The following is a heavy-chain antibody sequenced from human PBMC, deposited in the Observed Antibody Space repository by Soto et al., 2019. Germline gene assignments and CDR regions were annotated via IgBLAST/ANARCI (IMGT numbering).Heavy chain of an antibody. V-gene: IGHV4-34*01. J-gene: IGHJ4*02. D-gene: IGHD4-17*01. CDR1: GGSFSGYY. CDR2: INHSGST. Sequence: SETLSLTCAVYGGSFSGYYWSWIRQPPGKGLEWIGEINHSGSTNYNPSLKSRVTISVDTSKNQFSLKLSSVTAADTAVYYCAGEDYGGNLKADYWGQGTLVTVSS. CDR3: AGEDYGGNLKADY.